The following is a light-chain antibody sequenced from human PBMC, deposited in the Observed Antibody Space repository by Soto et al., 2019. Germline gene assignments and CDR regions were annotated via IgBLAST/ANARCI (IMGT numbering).Light chain of an antibody. V-gene: IGKV3-11*01. CDR2: DAS. CDR3: QHRANWPLT. Sequence: EIVLTQSPATLSLSPGERATLSCRASQILSRSLAWYQQKPGQAPRLLIYDASNRATGIPARFSGSGSGTDFTLTISSLEPEDFALYYCQHRANWPLTFGGGTKVEIK. J-gene: IGKJ4*01. CDR1: QILSRS.